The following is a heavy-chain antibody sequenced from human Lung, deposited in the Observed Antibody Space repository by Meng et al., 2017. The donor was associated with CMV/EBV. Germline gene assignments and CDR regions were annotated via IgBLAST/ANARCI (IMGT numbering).Heavy chain of an antibody. J-gene: IGHJ4*02. Sequence: VRLAGSGGCVVQAWGARILSGSDCGFTFTSYGMHWVRQAPGKGLEWVAFIRYDESDKYYGESVKGRFTISRDTSRNTLDLQMNSLRPEDTGVYYCAKDDPVLHQWGQGTLVTVSS. CDR1: GFTFTSYG. CDR2: IRYDESDK. V-gene: IGHV3-30*02. CDR3: AKDDPVLHQ.